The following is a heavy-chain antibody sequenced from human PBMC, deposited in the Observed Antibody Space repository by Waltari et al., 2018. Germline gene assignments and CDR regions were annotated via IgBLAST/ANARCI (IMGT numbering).Heavy chain of an antibody. J-gene: IGHJ4*02. CDR2: IYYSGST. V-gene: IGHV4-39*07. CDR3: ARDWGDCSSTSCYEN. D-gene: IGHD2-2*01. CDR1: GGSIRSSSYY. Sequence: QLQLQESGPGLVKPSETLSLTCTVSGGSIRSSSYYWGWLRQPPGKGLEWIGSIYYSGSTYYNPSLKSRVTISVDTSKNQFSLKLSSVTAADTAVYYCARDWGDCSSTSCYENWGQGTLVTVSS.